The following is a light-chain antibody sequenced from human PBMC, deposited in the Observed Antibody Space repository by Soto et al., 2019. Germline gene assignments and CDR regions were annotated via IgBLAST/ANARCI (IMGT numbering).Light chain of an antibody. J-gene: IGLJ1*01. CDR1: SSNIGAGYE. V-gene: IGLV1-40*01. CDR3: QSYDSSLSGYV. Sequence: QSVLTQPPSVSEAPGQRVTISCTGSSSNIGAGYEAHWYQQVPGTAPKLLIYENNDRPSGVTDRFSGSKSGTSASLAITGLQAEYEAEYYCQSYDSSLSGYVFVTGTKLTFL. CDR2: ENN.